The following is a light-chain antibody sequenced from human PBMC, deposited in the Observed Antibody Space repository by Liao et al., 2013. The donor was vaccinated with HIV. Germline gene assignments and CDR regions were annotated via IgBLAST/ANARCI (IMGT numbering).Light chain of an antibody. Sequence: SYELTQTPSVSVAPGKTATVTCGGSNIGSKSVHWYQQKPGQAPLLVIYYDSDRPSGIPERFSGSNSGNTATLTISRVEAGDEADYYCQVWDSSSDHGVFGGGTKLTVL. J-gene: IGLJ3*02. CDR3: QVWDSSSDHGV. CDR1: NIGSKS. V-gene: IGLV3-21*04. CDR2: YDS.